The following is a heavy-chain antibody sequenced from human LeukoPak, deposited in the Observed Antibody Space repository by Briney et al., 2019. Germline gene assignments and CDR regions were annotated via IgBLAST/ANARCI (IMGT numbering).Heavy chain of an antibody. D-gene: IGHD6-19*01. J-gene: IGHJ4*02. CDR2: IYSGGST. V-gene: IGHV3-53*01. CDR3: ARRYRSDWSADF. Sequence: GGSLRLSCAASGFTVSSKYMSWVRQAPGKGLEWVSVIYSGGSTYYADSVKGRFTISRDNSKNTLYLQMNSLKAEDTAVYYCARRYRSDWSADFWGQGTLVTVSS. CDR1: GFTVSSKY.